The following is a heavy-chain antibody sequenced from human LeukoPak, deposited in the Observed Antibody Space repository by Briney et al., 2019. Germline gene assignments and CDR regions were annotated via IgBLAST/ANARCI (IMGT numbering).Heavy chain of an antibody. CDR1: GFTFSNAW. V-gene: IGHV3-74*01. CDR2: INHDGSST. CDR3: ARDKYYGSGLFGN. D-gene: IGHD3-10*01. Sequence: GGSLRLSGAASGFTFSNAWMSWVRQAPGKGLVWVSRINHDGSSTNYADSVKGRFTISRDNAKNTVYLQMNSLRAEDTAVYYCARDKYYGSGLFGNWGQGTLVTVSS. J-gene: IGHJ4*02.